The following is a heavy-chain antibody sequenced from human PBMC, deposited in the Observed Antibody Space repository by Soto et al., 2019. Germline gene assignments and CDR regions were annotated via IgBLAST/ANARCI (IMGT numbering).Heavy chain of an antibody. D-gene: IGHD2-2*01. Sequence: SETLSLTCAVSGGSISSGGYSWSWIRQPPGKGLEWIGYIYHSGSTYYNPSLKSRVTISVDRSKNQFSPKLSSVTAADTAVYYCARGMPAARSLSFDPWGQGTLVTVSS. CDR3: ARGMPAARSLSFDP. CDR1: GGSISSGGYS. CDR2: IYHSGST. J-gene: IGHJ5*02. V-gene: IGHV4-30-2*01.